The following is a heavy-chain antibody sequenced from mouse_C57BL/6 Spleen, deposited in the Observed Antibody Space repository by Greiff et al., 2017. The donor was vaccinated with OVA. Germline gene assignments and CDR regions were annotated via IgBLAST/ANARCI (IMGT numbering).Heavy chain of an antibody. J-gene: IGHJ4*01. D-gene: IGHD1-1*01. Sequence: VKLVESGPGLVQPSQSLSITCTVSGFSLTSYGVHWVRQSPGKGLEWLGVIWRGGSTDYNAAFMSRLSITKDNSKSQVFFKMNSLQADDTAIYYCAKEAVVDYYAMDYWGQGTSVTVSS. CDR2: IWRGGST. V-gene: IGHV2-5*01. CDR1: GFSLTSYG. CDR3: AKEAVVDYYAMDY.